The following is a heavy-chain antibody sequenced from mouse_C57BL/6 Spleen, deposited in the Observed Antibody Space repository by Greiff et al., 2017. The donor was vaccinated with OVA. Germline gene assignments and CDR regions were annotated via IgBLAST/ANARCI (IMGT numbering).Heavy chain of an antibody. Sequence: EVQLVESGPGLVKPSQSLSLTCSVTGYSITSGYYWNWIRQFPGNKLEWMGYISYDGSNNYNPSLKNRISITRDTSKNQFFLKLNSVTTEDTATYYCAREAGLWYFDVWGTGTTVTVSS. J-gene: IGHJ1*03. D-gene: IGHD3-3*01. CDR3: AREAGLWYFDV. V-gene: IGHV3-6*01. CDR2: ISYDGSN. CDR1: GYSITSGYY.